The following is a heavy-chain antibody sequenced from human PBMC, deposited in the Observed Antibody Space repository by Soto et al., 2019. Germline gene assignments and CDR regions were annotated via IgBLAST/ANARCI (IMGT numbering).Heavy chain of an antibody. Sequence: PSETLSLTCTVSGGSISSYYWSWIRQPPGKGLEWIGYIYYSGSTNYNPSLKSRVTISVDTSKNQFSLKLSSVTAADTAVYYCARDRLLVPAANKYYYYGMDVWGQGTTVTVSS. D-gene: IGHD2-2*01. J-gene: IGHJ6*02. CDR3: ARDRLLVPAANKYYYYGMDV. CDR1: GGSISSYY. CDR2: IYYSGST. V-gene: IGHV4-59*01.